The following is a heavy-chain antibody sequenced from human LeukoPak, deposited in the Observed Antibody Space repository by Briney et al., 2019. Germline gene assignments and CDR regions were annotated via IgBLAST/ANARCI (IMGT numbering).Heavy chain of an antibody. CDR2: IIPIFGTA. J-gene: IGHJ4*02. V-gene: IGHV1-69*13. CDR3: RGYCSSISCYTPRAIDY. D-gene: IGHD2-2*02. CDR1: GGTFSSYA. Sequence: SVKVSCKASGGTFSSYAISWVRQAPGQGLEWMGGIIPIFGTANYAQKFQGRVTITADESTSTAYMELSSLRSEDTAVYYCRGYCSSISCYTPRAIDYWGQGTLVTVSS.